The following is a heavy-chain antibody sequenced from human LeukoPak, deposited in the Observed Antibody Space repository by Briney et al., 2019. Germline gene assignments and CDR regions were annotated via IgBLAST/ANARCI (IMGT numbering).Heavy chain of an antibody. Sequence: ASVKVSCKASGYTFSSYGINWVRQAPGEGLEWMGWISAYNGDTIYAQKFQGRVTMTADTSTNTAYMDLGSLRSDDTAVYYCARASGHYYYYYMDVWAKGTTVTISS. CDR1: GYTFSSYG. CDR2: ISAYNGDT. CDR3: ARASGHYYYYYMDV. D-gene: IGHD1-26*01. J-gene: IGHJ6*03. V-gene: IGHV1-18*01.